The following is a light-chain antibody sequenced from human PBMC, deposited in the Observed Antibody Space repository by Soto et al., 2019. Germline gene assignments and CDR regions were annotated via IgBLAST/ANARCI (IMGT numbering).Light chain of an antibody. CDR1: STDFVSYNR. J-gene: IGLJ1*01. V-gene: IGLV2-18*01. CDR2: EVS. CDR3: SLYTSENAYV. Sequence: QSVVTKPPSVSGSPGQLVTISCTGTSTDFVSYNRVSWYQQPPGTAPKLMIYEVSKRPSGVPDRFSGSKSGNTASLTISGLQAADEADYYCSLYTSENAYVFGTGTRSPS.